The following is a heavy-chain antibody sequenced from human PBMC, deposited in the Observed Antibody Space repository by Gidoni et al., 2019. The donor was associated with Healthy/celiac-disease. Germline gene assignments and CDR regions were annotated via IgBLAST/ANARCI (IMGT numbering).Heavy chain of an antibody. CDR2: ISWDGGST. J-gene: IGHJ6*02. V-gene: IGHV3-43*01. Sequence: EVQLVESGGVVVQPGGSLRLSCAASGFTFDDYTMHWVRQAPGKGLEWVSLISWDGGSTYYADSVKGRFTISRDNSKNSLYLQMNSLRTEDTALYYCAKDNLGGMDVWGQGTTVTVSS. CDR1: GFTFDDYT. CDR3: AKDNLGGMDV.